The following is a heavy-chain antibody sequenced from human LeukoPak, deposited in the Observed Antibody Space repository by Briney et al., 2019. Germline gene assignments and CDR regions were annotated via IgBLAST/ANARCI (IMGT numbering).Heavy chain of an antibody. D-gene: IGHD3-3*01. CDR3: ASVSFSRRRGATPRVRFLEWLLLTG. V-gene: IGHV1-69*13. Sequence: GASVKVSCKASGDTFSSYAISWVRQAPGQGPEWMGGIIPIFGTANYAQKFQGRITVTADESTSTAYMELSSLRSEDTAVYYCASVSFSRRRGATPRVRFLEWLLLTGWGQGTLVTVSS. J-gene: IGHJ4*02. CDR2: IIPIFGTA. CDR1: GDTFSSYA.